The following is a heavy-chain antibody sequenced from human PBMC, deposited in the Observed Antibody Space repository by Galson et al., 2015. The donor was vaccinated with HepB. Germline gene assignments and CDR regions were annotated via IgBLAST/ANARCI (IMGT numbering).Heavy chain of an antibody. Sequence: SLRLSCAASGFTFSSYSMNWVRQAPGKGLEWVSSISSSSSYIYYADSVKGRFTISRDNAKNSLYLQMNSLRAEDTAVYYCAKDLVDSSGYNHHYFDYWGQGTLVTVSS. CDR2: ISSSSSYI. D-gene: IGHD3-22*01. J-gene: IGHJ4*02. V-gene: IGHV3-21*04. CDR1: GFTFSSYS. CDR3: AKDLVDSSGYNHHYFDY.